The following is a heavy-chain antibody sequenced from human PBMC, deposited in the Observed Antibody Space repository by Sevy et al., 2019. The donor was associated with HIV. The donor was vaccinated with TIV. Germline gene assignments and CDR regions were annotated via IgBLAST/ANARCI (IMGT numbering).Heavy chain of an antibody. J-gene: IGHJ4*02. CDR2: ISNSGDTI. CDR1: GFIFSSYE. CDR3: ARDLPPSVTVVPHFDC. Sequence: GGSLRLSCVASGFIFSSYEMNWVRQAPGKGLEWVSYISNSGDTISYSDSVRGRFTISRDNARNSLYLQMNSLRAEDTAVYYCARDLPPSVTVVPHFDCWGQGNLVTVSS. V-gene: IGHV3-48*03. D-gene: IGHD2-21*01.